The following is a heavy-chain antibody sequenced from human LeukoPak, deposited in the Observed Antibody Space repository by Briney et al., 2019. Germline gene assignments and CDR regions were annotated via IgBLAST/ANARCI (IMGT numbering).Heavy chain of an antibody. J-gene: IGHJ2*01. CDR2: IYHSGST. D-gene: IGHD4-17*01. CDR3: ARGFWTTVNYRYFDL. CDR1: GGSISSGGYS. Sequence: SETLSLTCAVSGGSISSGGYSWSWIRQPPGKGLEWIGYIYHSGSTYYNPSLKSRVTISVDRSKNQFSLKLSSVTAADTAVYYCARGFWTTVNYRYFDLWGRGTLVTVSS. V-gene: IGHV4-30-2*01.